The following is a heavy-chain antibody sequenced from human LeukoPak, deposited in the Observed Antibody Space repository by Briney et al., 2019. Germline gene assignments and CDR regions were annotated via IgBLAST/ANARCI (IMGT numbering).Heavy chain of an antibody. D-gene: IGHD2-21*01. V-gene: IGHV1-18*01. CDR3: ARAAYCCGGDFDY. J-gene: IGHJ4*02. CDR1: GYTFIRYG. Sequence: ASVKVSCKASGYTFIRYGISWVRQAPGQGLEWMGWISAYNGNTKNVQRVQDRVTMTTDTSTSTAYMELRSLRSDDTAVYYCARAAYCCGGDFDYWGQGTLVIVSS. CDR2: ISAYNGNT.